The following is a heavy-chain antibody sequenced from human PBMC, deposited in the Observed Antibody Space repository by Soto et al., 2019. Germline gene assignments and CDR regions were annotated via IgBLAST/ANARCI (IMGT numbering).Heavy chain of an antibody. D-gene: IGHD3-10*01. CDR2: IYWNDDK. J-gene: IGHJ4*02. Sequence: SGPTLVNPTQTLTLTRTFSGFSLSTSGVGVGWIRQPPGKALEWLALIYWNDDKRYSPSLKSRLTITKDTSKNQVVLTMTNMDPVDTATYYCAHSPALWYPYYFDYWGQGTLVTVSS. CDR3: AHSPALWYPYYFDY. CDR1: GFSLSTSGVG. V-gene: IGHV2-5*01.